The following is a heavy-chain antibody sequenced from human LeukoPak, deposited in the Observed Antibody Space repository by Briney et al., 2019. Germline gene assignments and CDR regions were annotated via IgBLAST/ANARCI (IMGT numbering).Heavy chain of an antibody. Sequence: PGGSLRLSCAASGFTFSSYAMSWVRQAPGKGLEWVSSISSSSSYIYYADSVKGRFTISRDNAKNSLYLQMNSLRAEDTAVYYCARDVWFGESSGYWGQGTLVTVSS. CDR1: GFTFSSYA. D-gene: IGHD3-10*01. V-gene: IGHV3-21*01. J-gene: IGHJ4*02. CDR2: ISSSSSYI. CDR3: ARDVWFGESSGY.